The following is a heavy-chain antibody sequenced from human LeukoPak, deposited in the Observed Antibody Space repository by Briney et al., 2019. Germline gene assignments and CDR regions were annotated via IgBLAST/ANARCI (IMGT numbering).Heavy chain of an antibody. D-gene: IGHD2-8*02. CDR3: ARSPTGSADY. J-gene: IGHJ4*02. CDR2: ISGSGSYT. Sequence: GGSLRLSCAASGFTFSSQAMCWVRQAPGMGLEWVSYISGSGSYTKYADSVKGRFTISRDNAKNSLYLQMNSLGDEDTAVYYCARSPTGSADYWGQGTLVTVSS. V-gene: IGHV3-11*03. CDR1: GFTFSSQA.